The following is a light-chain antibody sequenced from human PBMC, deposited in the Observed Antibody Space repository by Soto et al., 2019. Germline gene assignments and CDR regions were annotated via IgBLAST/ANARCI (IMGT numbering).Light chain of an antibody. CDR2: DAS. CDR3: QQRSNWL. V-gene: IGKV3-11*01. CDR1: QDVSRY. J-gene: IGKJ3*01. Sequence: ESVVTQSPATLSLSPGERATLSCRASQDVSRYLAWYQQKPGQSPRLLIYDASNRATGVPARFSGSGSGTDFTLTISSLEPEDFAVYYCQQRSNWLFVPGTKVDIK.